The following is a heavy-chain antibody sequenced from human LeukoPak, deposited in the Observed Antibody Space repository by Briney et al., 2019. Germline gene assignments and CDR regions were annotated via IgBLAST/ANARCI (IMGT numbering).Heavy chain of an antibody. V-gene: IGHV4-39*01. Sequence: PSETLSLTCTVPGGSFSSGNYHWDWIRQPPGKGLEWIASIYYSGDTYYNPSLKSRVTISVDTSKNQFSLKLSSVTAADTAVYHCVRYCRSSDYYHFDHWGQGTLVTVSS. J-gene: IGHJ4*02. D-gene: IGHD4-17*01. CDR2: IYYSGDT. CDR3: VRYCRSSDYYHFDH. CDR1: GGSFSSGNYH.